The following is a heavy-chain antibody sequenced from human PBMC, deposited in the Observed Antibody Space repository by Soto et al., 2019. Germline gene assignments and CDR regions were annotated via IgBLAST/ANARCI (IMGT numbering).Heavy chain of an antibody. J-gene: IGHJ6*02. V-gene: IGHV5-51*01. CDR1: GYSFTSYW. CDR2: IYPGDSDT. Sequence: GESLKISCNGSGYSFTSYWIGWVRQMPGKGLEWMGIIYPGDSDTRYSPSFQGQVTISADKSISTAYLQWSSLKASDTATYYCARHLTDIVVVPAAIYVMDVWGQGTTVTVS. D-gene: IGHD2-2*01. CDR3: ARHLTDIVVVPAAIYVMDV.